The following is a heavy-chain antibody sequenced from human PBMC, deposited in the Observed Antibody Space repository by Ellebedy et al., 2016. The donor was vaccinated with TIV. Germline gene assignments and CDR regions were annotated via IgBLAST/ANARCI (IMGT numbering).Heavy chain of an antibody. D-gene: IGHD3-22*01. J-gene: IGHJ3*02. CDR1: GYTLTELS. Sequence: AASVKVSCKVFGYTLTELSIHWVRQAPGKGLELMGGFDPEAGETIYAQKFQGRVTMIEATSTDTAYMELSSLKSEDTAVYYCAVTMIVVGGDAFDIWGQGTLVTVSS. CDR2: FDPEAGET. V-gene: IGHV1-24*01. CDR3: AVTMIVVGGDAFDI.